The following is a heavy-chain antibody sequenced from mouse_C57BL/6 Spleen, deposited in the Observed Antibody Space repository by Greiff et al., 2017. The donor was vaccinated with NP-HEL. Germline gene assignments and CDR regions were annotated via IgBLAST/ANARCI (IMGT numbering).Heavy chain of an antibody. CDR1: GFTFSDYY. V-gene: IGHV5-16*01. D-gene: IGHD2-4*01. Sequence: EVMLVESEGGLVQPGSSMKLSCTASGFTFSDYYMAWVRQVPEKGLEWVANINYDGSSTYYLDSLKSRFIISRDNAKNILYLQMSSLKSEDTATYYCAREGGGYDYDGAYYAMDYWGQGTSVTVSS. CDR3: AREGGGYDYDGAYYAMDY. CDR2: INYDGSST. J-gene: IGHJ4*01.